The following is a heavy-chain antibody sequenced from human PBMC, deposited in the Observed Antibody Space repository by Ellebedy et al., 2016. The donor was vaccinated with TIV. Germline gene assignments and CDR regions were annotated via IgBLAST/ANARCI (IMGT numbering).Heavy chain of an antibody. CDR2: INPNSGGT. CDR3: AVGATTP. J-gene: IGHJ5*02. V-gene: IGHV1-2*02. D-gene: IGHD1-26*01. CDR1: GSTFSGYY. Sequence: ASVKVSXXASGSTFSGYYVHWVRQAPGQGLEWMGWINPNSGGTTYAQKFQGRVNLTRDTSITTAYMELSRLRSNDSAVYYRAVGATTPWGQGTLITVSS.